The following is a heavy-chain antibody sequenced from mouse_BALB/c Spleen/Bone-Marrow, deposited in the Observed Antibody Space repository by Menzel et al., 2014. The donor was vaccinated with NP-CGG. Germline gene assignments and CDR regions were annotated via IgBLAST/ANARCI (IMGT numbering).Heavy chain of an antibody. V-gene: IGHV1-69*02. J-gene: IGHJ4*01. D-gene: IGHD2-3*01. CDR2: IDPSDSET. CDR1: GYTFTSYW. CDR3: ARALGDGYYYAMDY. Sequence: VQLQESGAELVKPGAPVKLSCKASGYTFTSYWMNWVKQRPGRGLERIGRIDPSDSETHYNQKFKDKATLTVDKSSSTAYIQVSSLTSEDSAVYHCARALGDGYYYAMDYWGQGTSVTVSS.